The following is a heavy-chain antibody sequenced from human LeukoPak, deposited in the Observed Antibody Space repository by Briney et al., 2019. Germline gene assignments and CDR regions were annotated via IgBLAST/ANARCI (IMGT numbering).Heavy chain of an antibody. Sequence: GGSLRLSCAASGFTFSSYGMHWVRQAPGKGLEWVAFIRYDGSNKYYADSVKGRFTISRDNAKNSLYLQMNSLRAEDTAVYYCARDGRTYYYDSSGFTWGQGTLVTVSS. V-gene: IGHV3-30*02. CDR3: ARDGRTYYYDSSGFT. D-gene: IGHD3-22*01. CDR1: GFTFSSYG. J-gene: IGHJ4*02. CDR2: IRYDGSNK.